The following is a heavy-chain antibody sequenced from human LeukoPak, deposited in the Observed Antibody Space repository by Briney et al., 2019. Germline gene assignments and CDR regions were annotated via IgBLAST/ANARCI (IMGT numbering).Heavy chain of an antibody. CDR3: AKRGRTGTKEALDY. Sequence: GGSLRLSCAASGFTFSSYAMSWVRQAPGTGLEWVSSISGSGGSTYYADSVKGRFTISRDNSKNTLYLQMSSLRGDDTAVYFCAKRGRTGTKEALDYWGQGTLVTVSS. D-gene: IGHD4-11*01. CDR2: ISGSGGST. J-gene: IGHJ4*02. V-gene: IGHV3-23*01. CDR1: GFTFSSYA.